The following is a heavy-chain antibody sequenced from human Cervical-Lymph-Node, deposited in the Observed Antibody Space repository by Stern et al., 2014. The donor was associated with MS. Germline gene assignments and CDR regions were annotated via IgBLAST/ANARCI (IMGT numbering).Heavy chain of an antibody. CDR3: ARDAWPAASGPLIDY. V-gene: IGHV3-74*03. Sequence: QLGASGGGFVQPGGSLRLSCAASGFTFSSHWMHWVRQAPGKGLGGVARIYGDGRSTKYAASLKGRFTISRDNAKSTVYLQMNSLRAEDSAVYYCARDAWPAASGPLIDYWGRGTLVTVSS. CDR2: IYGDGRST. CDR1: GFTFSSHW. D-gene: IGHD6-13*01. J-gene: IGHJ4*02.